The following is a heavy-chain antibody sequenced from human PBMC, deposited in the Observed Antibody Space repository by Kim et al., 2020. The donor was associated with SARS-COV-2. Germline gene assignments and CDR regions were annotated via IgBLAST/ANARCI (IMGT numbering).Heavy chain of an antibody. CDR1: GGTFSSYA. CDR3: ARNTYYDILTGYYYYYGMDV. CDR2: IIPIFGTA. V-gene: IGHV1-69*13. J-gene: IGHJ6*02. D-gene: IGHD3-9*01. Sequence: SVKVSCKASGGTFSSYAISWVRQAPGQGLEWMGGIIPIFGTAIYAQKFQGRVTITADESTSTAYMELSSLRSEDTAVYYCARNTYYDILTGYYYYYGMDVWGQGTTVTVSS.